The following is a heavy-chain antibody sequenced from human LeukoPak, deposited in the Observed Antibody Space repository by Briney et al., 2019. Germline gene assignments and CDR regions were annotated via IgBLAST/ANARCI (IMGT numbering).Heavy chain of an antibody. Sequence: SETLSLTCTVSGGSVSSGSYYWSWIRQPPGKGLEWIGYIYYSGSTNYNPSLKSRVTISVDTSKNQFSLKLSSVTAADTAVYYCATDYHSPQYYYYGMDVWGQGTTVTVSS. D-gene: IGHD1-26*01. V-gene: IGHV4-61*01. CDR1: GGSVSSGSYY. CDR3: ATDYHSPQYYYYGMDV. CDR2: IYYSGST. J-gene: IGHJ6*02.